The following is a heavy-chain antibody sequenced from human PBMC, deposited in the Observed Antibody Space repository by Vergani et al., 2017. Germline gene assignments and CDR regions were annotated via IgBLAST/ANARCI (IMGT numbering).Heavy chain of an antibody. CDR1: GFIFSNYG. J-gene: IGHJ4*02. V-gene: IGHV3-30*02. CDR3: AKKGSYGDYADY. D-gene: IGHD4-17*01. Sequence: QVQLVESGGGVVQPGGSLRLSCAASGFIFSNYGMHWVRQAPGKGLDWVSFIRFDGSVKFHADSVKGRFIISRDISKNTLYLQMNSLRAEDTAVYYCAKKGSYGDYADYWGQGTLVTVSS. CDR2: IRFDGSVK.